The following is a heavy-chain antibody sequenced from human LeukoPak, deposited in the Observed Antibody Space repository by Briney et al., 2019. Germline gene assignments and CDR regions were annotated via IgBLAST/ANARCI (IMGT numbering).Heavy chain of an antibody. J-gene: IGHJ4*02. CDR3: ARDGFGKPSPY. CDR1: GFTVSSNY. CDR2: IYSGGST. D-gene: IGHD3-10*01. Sequence: GGSLRLSCAASGFTVSSNYMSWVRQAPGKGLEWVSVIYSGGSTYYADSVKGRFTISRDNSKNTLYLQMNSLRAEDTAVYYCARDGFGKPSPYWGQGTLVTVSS. V-gene: IGHV3-53*01.